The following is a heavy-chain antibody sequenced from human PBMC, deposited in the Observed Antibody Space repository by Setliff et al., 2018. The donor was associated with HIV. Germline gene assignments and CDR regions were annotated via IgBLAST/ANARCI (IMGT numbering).Heavy chain of an antibody. CDR2: INQSGNS. V-gene: IGHV4-34*01. Sequence: SETLSLTCAVYGGSLSGYYWSWVRQSLGRGLEWIGEINQSGNSNFNPSLKSRLIISVDTSKSQFSLKLTSVTAADTALYYCAREGGQGYSGSGSFYHRNFDLWGRGTLVTVSS. CDR3: AREGGQGYSGSGSFYHRNFDL. D-gene: IGHD3-10*01. CDR1: GGSLSGYY. J-gene: IGHJ2*01.